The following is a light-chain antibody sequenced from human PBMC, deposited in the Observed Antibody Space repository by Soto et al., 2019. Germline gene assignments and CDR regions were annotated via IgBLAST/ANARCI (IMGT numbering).Light chain of an antibody. CDR2: LNSDGSH. Sequence: QLVLTQSPSASASLGASVKLTCTLSSGHSSYAIAWHQQRPEKGPRYLMKLNSDGSHSKGDGIPDRFSGSSSGAERYLTISSLPSEDEADYYCQTWGTGIQVFGGGTKVTVL. CDR1: SGHSSYA. V-gene: IGLV4-69*01. J-gene: IGLJ2*01. CDR3: QTWGTGIQV.